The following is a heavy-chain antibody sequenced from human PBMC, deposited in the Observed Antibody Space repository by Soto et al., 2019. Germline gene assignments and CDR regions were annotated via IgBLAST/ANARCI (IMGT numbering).Heavy chain of an antibody. CDR1: GGSVSGYY. Sequence: SESLSLTCAVYGGSVSGYYWSWIRQPPGKGLEWIGEINNSGSTNYNLSLKSRVTISVDTSKNQFSLRVTSVTAADTAVYYCVREAGIAYSGFYPWGQGPLTTVS. V-gene: IGHV4-34*01. J-gene: IGHJ5*02. D-gene: IGHD6-13*01. CDR3: VREAGIAYSGFYP. CDR2: INNSGST.